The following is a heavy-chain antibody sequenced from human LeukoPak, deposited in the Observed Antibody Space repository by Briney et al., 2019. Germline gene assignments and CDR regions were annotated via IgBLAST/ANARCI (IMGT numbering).Heavy chain of an antibody. Sequence: GGSLRLSCAASGFTFSSYEMNWVRQAPGKGLEWVSYISSSGSTIYYADSVKGRFTISRDNAKNSLYLQMNSLRAEDTAVYYCARVGYCTNGVCPNWFDPWGQGTLVTVSS. CDR1: GFTFSSYE. CDR3: ARVGYCTNGVCPNWFDP. CDR2: ISSSGSTI. V-gene: IGHV3-48*03. D-gene: IGHD2-8*01. J-gene: IGHJ5*02.